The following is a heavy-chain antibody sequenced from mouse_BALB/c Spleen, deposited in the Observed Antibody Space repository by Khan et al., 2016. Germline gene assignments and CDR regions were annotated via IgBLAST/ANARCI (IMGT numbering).Heavy chain of an antibody. CDR2: INPSNRRI. V-gene: IGHV1S81*02. J-gene: IGHJ3*01. CDR1: GYTFTIYW. D-gene: IGHD2-4*01. Sequence: QVQLQQPVAELVKPGASVKLSCKASGYTFTIYWMHWVKLRPGQGLEWIGEINPSNRRINYNEKFKSKATLTVDKSSSTAFMQLSSLTSEDSAVYYCARSLYEYDGAYWGQGTLVTVSA. CDR3: ARSLYEYDGAY.